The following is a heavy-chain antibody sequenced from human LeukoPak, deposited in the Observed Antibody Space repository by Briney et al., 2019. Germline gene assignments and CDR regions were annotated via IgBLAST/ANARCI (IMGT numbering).Heavy chain of an antibody. CDR1: GFTFSSHW. V-gene: IGHV3-7*01. J-gene: IGHJ4*02. Sequence: GGSLRLSCTASGFTFSSHWMNWVRQVPGKELEWVAIIKSDGTEEHYLDSVKGRFTISRDNANNLLFLQMNNLGAEDTAVYYCAGGGGYLIDYWGQGTLVTVSS. D-gene: IGHD3-22*01. CDR3: AGGGGYLIDY. CDR2: IKSDGTEE.